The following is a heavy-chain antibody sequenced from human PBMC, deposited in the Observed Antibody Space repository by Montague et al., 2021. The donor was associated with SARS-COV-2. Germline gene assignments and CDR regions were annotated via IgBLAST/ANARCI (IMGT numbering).Heavy chain of an antibody. CDR1: GGSISSSSYY. CDR3: ASMGVGRITIFGVVSRGGLDY. J-gene: IGHJ4*02. D-gene: IGHD3-3*01. V-gene: IGHV4-39*01. Sequence: SETLSLTCTVSGGSISSSSYYWGWIRQPPGKGLEWIGNIYYSGNTYYNPSLKNRVTISVDTSKNQFSLKLSSVTAADTAVYYCASMGVGRITIFGVVSRGGLDYWGQGTLVTVSS. CDR2: IYYSGNT.